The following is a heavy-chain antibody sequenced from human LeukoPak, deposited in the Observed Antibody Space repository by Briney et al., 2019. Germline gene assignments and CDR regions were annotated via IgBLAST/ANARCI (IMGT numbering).Heavy chain of an antibody. J-gene: IGHJ4*02. CDR2: IYSGGST. Sequence: GGSLRLSCAASGFTVSSNYMSWVRQAPGKGLEWVSVIYSGGSTYYADSVKGRFTISRHNSKNTLYLQMNSLRAEDTAVYYCAKQPRSTQPYYFDYWGQGTLVTVSS. CDR3: AKQPRSTQPYYFDY. V-gene: IGHV3-53*01. D-gene: IGHD1-14*01. CDR1: GFTVSSNY.